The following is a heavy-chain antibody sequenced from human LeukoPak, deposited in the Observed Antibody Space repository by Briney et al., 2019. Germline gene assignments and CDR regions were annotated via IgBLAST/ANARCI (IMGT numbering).Heavy chain of an antibody. CDR2: IYYSGST. Sequence: SETLSLTCTVSGGSISSYYWSWIRQPPGKGLEWIGYIYYSGSTNYNPSLKSRVTISVDTSKNQFSLKLSSVTAADTAVYYCARGMAGSMLKYSSSWHYGGLHMDVWGKGTTVTVSS. CDR3: ARGMAGSMLKYSSSWHYGGLHMDV. V-gene: IGHV4-59*01. D-gene: IGHD6-13*01. J-gene: IGHJ6*03. CDR1: GGSISSYY.